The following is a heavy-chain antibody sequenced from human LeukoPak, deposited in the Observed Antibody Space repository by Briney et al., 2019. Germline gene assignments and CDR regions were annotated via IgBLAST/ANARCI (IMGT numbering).Heavy chain of an antibody. CDR2: IKQDGSEK. D-gene: IGHD6-19*01. CDR1: GFTFSSYW. J-gene: IGHJ4*02. Sequence: PGGSLRLSCAASGFTFSSYWMSWVRQAPGKGLEWVANIKQDGSEKYYVDSVKGRFTISRDNAKNSLYLQMNSLRAEDTAVYYCATEYSSGRYNGDYWGQGTLVTVSS. V-gene: IGHV3-7*02. CDR3: ATEYSSGRYNGDY.